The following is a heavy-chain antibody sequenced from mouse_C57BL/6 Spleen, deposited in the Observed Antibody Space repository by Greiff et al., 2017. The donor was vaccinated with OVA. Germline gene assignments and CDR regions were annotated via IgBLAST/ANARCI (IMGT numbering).Heavy chain of an antibody. V-gene: IGHV1-81*01. J-gene: IGHJ4*01. CDR1: GYTFTSYG. CDR2: IYPRSGNT. Sequence: VQLQESGAELARPGASVKLSCKASGYTFTSYGISWVKQRTGQGLEWIGEIYPRSGNTYYNEKFKGKATLTADKSSSTAYMELRSLTSEDSAVYFCARRGEGAAMDYWGQGTSVTVSS. CDR3: ARRGEGAAMDY.